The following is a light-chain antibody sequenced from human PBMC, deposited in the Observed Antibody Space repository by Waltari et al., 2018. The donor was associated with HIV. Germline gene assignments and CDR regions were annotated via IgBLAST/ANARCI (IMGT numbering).Light chain of an antibody. V-gene: IGLV1-44*01. Sequence: SVLTQPPSAYGTPGQGVTISCSGGSCNVGSNYGYWYQQLPGEAPKHLIYFHNPRPAGVPDRCAIPKSGTSAYLAVSGLQSEDEANYYCAARDDSLHGVVFGGGTKVTGL. CDR1: SCNVGSNY. J-gene: IGLJ3*02. CDR2: FHN. CDR3: AARDDSLHGVV.